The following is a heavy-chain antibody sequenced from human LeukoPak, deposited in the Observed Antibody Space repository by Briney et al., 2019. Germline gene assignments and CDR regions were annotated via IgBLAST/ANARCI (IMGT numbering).Heavy chain of an antibody. CDR2: IGSSGDT. CDR1: GFTFSAYV. J-gene: IGHJ4*02. D-gene: IGHD1/OR15-1a*01. CDR3: AKLGTDSPEGY. V-gene: IGHV3-23*01. Sequence: GGSLRLSCAASGFTFSAYVMTWVRQAPGKGLESVSAIGSSGDTYYAGSVKGRFTISRDNSKNTLSLQMHSLRADDTAVYYCAKLGTDSPEGYWGQGTLVTVSS.